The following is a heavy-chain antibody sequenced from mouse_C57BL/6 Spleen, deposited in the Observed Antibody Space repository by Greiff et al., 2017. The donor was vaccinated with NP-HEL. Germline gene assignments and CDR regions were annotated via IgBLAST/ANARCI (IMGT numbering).Heavy chain of an antibody. CDR2: ISDGGSYT. V-gene: IGHV5-4*01. CDR3: ARDYEDYYGSSYFDY. CDR1: GFTFSSYA. D-gene: IGHD1-1*01. J-gene: IGHJ2*01. Sequence: DVKLVESGGGLVKPGGSLKLSCAASGFTFSSYAMSWVRQTPEKRLEWVATISDGGSYTYYPDNVKGRFTISRDNAKNNLYLQMSHLKSEDTAMYYCARDYEDYYGSSYFDYWGQGTTLTVSS.